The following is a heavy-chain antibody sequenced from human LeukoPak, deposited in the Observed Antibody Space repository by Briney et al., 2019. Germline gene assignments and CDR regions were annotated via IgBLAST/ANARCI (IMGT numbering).Heavy chain of an antibody. CDR3: ARSDSSGFKLDY. CDR1: RSTFTAYY. J-gene: IGHJ4*02. D-gene: IGHD3-22*01. Sequence: ASVKLCCTASRSTFTAYYMHWVRQAPGQRLEWLGWINPNSGGTNYAQKFQGRVTMTRDTSISTAYMELSRLRSDDTAVYYCARSDSSGFKLDYWGQGTLVTVSS. V-gene: IGHV1-2*02. CDR2: INPNSGGT.